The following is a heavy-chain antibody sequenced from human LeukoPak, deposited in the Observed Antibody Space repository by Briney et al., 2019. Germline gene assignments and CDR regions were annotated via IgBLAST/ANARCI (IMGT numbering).Heavy chain of an antibody. D-gene: IGHD6-19*01. CDR1: GFTFSSYA. V-gene: IGHV3-30-3*01. Sequence: PGGSLRLSCAASGFTFSSYAMHWVRQAPGKGLEWVAVISYDGSNKYYADSVKGRFTISRDNSKNTLYLQMNSLRAEDTAVYYCARARYSSGWHDYWGQGTLVTVPS. CDR2: ISYDGSNK. J-gene: IGHJ4*02. CDR3: ARARYSSGWHDY.